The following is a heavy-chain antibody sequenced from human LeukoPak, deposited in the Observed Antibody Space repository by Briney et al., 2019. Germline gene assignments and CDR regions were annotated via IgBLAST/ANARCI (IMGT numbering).Heavy chain of an antibody. CDR1: GGTFSSYA. CDR3: ARDAASYYDILTGYKNWFDP. D-gene: IGHD3-9*01. Sequence: SVKVSCKASGGTFSSYAISWVRQAPGQGLEWMGGIIPIFGTANYAQKFQGRVTITADKSTSTAYMELSSLRSEDTAVYYCARDAASYYDILTGYKNWFDPWGQGTLVTVSS. J-gene: IGHJ5*02. CDR2: IIPIFGTA. V-gene: IGHV1-69*06.